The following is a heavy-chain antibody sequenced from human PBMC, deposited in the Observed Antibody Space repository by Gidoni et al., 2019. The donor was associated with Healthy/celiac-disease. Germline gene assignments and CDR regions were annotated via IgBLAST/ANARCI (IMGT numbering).Heavy chain of an antibody. D-gene: IGHD3-3*01. J-gene: IGHJ6*02. CDR3: ARESTRFLEWSAYYYYGMDV. Sequence: QVQLAQSGAEVKKPGASVKVSCKAPGYTFTSYAMHWVRQAPGQRLEWMGWINAGNGNTKYSQKFQGRVTITRDTSASTAYMELSSLRSEDTAVYYCARESTRFLEWSAYYYYGMDVWGQGTTVTVSS. V-gene: IGHV1-3*01. CDR2: INAGNGNT. CDR1: GYTFTSYA.